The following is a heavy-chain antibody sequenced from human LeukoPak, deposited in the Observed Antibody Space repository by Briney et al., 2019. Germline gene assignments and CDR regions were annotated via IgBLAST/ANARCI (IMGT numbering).Heavy chain of an antibody. J-gene: IGHJ3*02. D-gene: IGHD7-27*01. V-gene: IGHV4-39*01. CDR2: IYYSGSS. Sequence: SETLSLTCTVSGGSISSSNYYWGWIRQPPGKGLEWIGSIYYSGSSYYNPSLKSRVTISEDRSKNQFSLRLSSVTAADTAVYYCARRSTWGNDAFDIWGQGTMVTVSS. CDR3: ARRSTWGNDAFDI. CDR1: GGSISSSNYY.